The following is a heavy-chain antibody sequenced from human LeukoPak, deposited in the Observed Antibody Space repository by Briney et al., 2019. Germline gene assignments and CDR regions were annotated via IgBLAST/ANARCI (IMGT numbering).Heavy chain of an antibody. CDR2: ISSSSSYI. CDR1: GFTFSSYS. Sequence: PGGSLSLSCAASGFTFSSYSMNWVRQAPGKGLEWVSSISSSSSYIYYADSVNGRFTISKDNAKNSLYLQMNSLGAEDTAFYYCAREAGQLVKNWGQGTLVTVSS. V-gene: IGHV3-21*01. CDR3: AREAGQLVKN. D-gene: IGHD6-13*01. J-gene: IGHJ4*02.